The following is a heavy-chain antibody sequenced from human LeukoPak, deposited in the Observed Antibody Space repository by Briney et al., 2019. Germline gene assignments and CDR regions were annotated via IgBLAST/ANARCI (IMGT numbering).Heavy chain of an antibody. CDR1: GYTFTSCG. CDR2: ISAYNGNT. Sequence: ASVKVSCKASGYTFTSCGISWVRQAPGQGLEWMGWISAYNGNTNYAQKLQGRVTMTTDTSTSTAYMELRSLRSDDTAVYYCARMGPKYYYDSSGYYTPYNWFDPWGQGTLVTVSS. D-gene: IGHD3-22*01. V-gene: IGHV1-18*01. J-gene: IGHJ5*02. CDR3: ARMGPKYYYDSSGYYTPYNWFDP.